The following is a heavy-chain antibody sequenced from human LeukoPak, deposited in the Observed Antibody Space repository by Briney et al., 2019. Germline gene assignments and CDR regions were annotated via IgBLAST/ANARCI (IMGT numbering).Heavy chain of an antibody. CDR1: GFTFSSYG. D-gene: IGHD6-19*01. CDR2: ISYDGSNK. J-gene: IGHJ4*02. CDR3: AKSKGSGWYFDS. V-gene: IGHV3-30*18. Sequence: GGSLRLSCAASGFTFSSYGMHWVRQAPGKGLEWVAVISYDGSNKYYADSVKGRFTISRDNSRSTLYLQMNSLRVEDTAVYYCAKSKGSGWYFDSWGQGTLVTVSS.